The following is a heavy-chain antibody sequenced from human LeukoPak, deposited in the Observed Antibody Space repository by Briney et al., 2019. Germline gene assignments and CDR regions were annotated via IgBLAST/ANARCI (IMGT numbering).Heavy chain of an antibody. CDR3: AKDLQTWPRFPDY. D-gene: IGHD5-12*01. CDR1: GFTFSSDW. CDR2: ISSDGSST. V-gene: IGHV3-74*01. Sequence: GGSLRLSCAASGFTFSSDWMHWVRQAPGKGLGWVSRISSDGSSTSYADSVKGRFTISRDNTKNTLYLQMIGLRVEDTAVYYCAKDLQTWPRFPDYWGRGTLVTVSS. J-gene: IGHJ4*02.